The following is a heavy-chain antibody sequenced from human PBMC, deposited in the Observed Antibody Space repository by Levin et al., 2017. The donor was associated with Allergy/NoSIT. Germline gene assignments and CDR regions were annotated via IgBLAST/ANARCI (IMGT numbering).Heavy chain of an antibody. CDR2: ISSSGGTI. V-gene: IGHV3-11*01. Sequence: GGSLRLSCAASGLIFSDYYMTWIRQAPGKGLEWVSYISSSGGTIYYSDSVKGRFTISRDNTKNSLYLQMNSLRAEDTAVYDCARIMYGTDAFDIWGLGTMVTVSS. CDR3: ARIMYGTDAFDI. D-gene: IGHD2-8*01. CDR1: GLIFSDYY. J-gene: IGHJ3*02.